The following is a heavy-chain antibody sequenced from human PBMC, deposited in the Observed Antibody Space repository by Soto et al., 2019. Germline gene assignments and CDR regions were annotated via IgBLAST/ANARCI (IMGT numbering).Heavy chain of an antibody. CDR1: GFSVSAHW. D-gene: IGHD2-15*01. V-gene: IGHV3-74*01. CDR3: SVVVVTNSRNALGS. CDR2: ISSDETTT. Sequence: GGSLRLSCAASGFSVSAHWMHWVRQAPGKGLVWVSRISSDETTTNYADSVKGRFTISRDNAKNTLYLEMNSLRAEDTAVYYCSVVVVTNSRNALGSWGQGTLVTVSS. J-gene: IGHJ5*02.